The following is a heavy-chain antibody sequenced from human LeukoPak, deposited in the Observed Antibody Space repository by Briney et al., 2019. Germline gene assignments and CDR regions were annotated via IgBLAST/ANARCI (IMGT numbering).Heavy chain of an antibody. J-gene: IGHJ5*02. CDR2: IIPILGIA. V-gene: IGHV1-69*04. Sequence: ASVKVSCKASGGTFSSYAISWVRQAPGQGLEWMGRIIPILGIANYAQKFQGRVTITADKSTGTAYMELSSLRSEDTAVYYCARATYDSSGYFNWFDPWGQGTLVTVSS. CDR3: ARATYDSSGYFNWFDP. D-gene: IGHD3-22*01. CDR1: GGTFSSYA.